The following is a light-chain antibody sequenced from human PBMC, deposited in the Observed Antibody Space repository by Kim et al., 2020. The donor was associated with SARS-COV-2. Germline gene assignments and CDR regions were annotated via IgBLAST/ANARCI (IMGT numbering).Light chain of an antibody. V-gene: IGLV3-1*01. CDR2: QDT. CDR3: QAWDSSTVV. J-gene: IGLJ2*01. Sequence: SVSPGQTARITCSGDKLGDKYVAWYQQQSGQSPVLVIYQDTKRPSGIPERFSGSNSGNTATLTISGTQAMDEADYYCQAWDSSTVVFGGGTQLTVL. CDR1: KLGDKY.